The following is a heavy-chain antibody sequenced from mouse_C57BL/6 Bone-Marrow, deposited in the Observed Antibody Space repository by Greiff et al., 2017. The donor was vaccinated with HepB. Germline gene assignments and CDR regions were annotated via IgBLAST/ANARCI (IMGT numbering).Heavy chain of an antibody. V-gene: IGHV1-52*01. D-gene: IGHD2-2*01. CDR1: GYTFTSYW. CDR3: ERLGRLRRNWYFDV. CDR2: IDPSDSET. Sequence: QVQLQQPGAELVRPGSSVKLSCKASGYTFTSYWMHWVKQRPIQGLEWIGNIDPSDSETHYNQKFKDKATLTVDKSSSTAYMQLSSLTSEDSAVYYCERLGRLRRNWYFDVWGTGTTVTVSS. J-gene: IGHJ1*03.